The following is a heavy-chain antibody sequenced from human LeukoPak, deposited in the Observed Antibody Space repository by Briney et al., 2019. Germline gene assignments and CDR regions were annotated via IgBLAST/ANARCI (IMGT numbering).Heavy chain of an antibody. V-gene: IGHV3-23*01. CDR3: AKADAYSSGRRYFQH. D-gene: IGHD6-19*01. CDR2: ISASGGGI. Sequence: PGGSLRLSCAASGFTFSNSAMSWVCQAPGEGLEWVSTISASGGGIHYADSVKGRFTVSRDNSKITLFLQMNSLRAEDTAVYYCAKADAYSSGRRYFQHWGQGTLVTVSS. CDR1: GFTFSNSA. J-gene: IGHJ1*01.